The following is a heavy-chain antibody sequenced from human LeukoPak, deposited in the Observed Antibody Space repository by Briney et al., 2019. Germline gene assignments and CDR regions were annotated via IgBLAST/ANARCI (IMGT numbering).Heavy chain of an antibody. V-gene: IGHV3-21*01. Sequence: GGSLRLSCAASGFTFSSYWMSWVRQAPGKGLEWVSSISSISSYIYYADSVKGRFTISRDHAKNTLYLQMNSLRAEDTAVYYCARDLDDGVCSGGSCYSAIGFDYWGQGTLVTVSS. J-gene: IGHJ4*02. CDR3: ARDLDDGVCSGGSCYSAIGFDY. CDR1: GFTFSSYW. D-gene: IGHD2-15*01. CDR2: ISSISSYI.